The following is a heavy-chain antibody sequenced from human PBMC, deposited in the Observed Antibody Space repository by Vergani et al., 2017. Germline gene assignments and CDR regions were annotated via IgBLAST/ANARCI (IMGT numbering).Heavy chain of an antibody. V-gene: IGHV3-30*03. CDR2: ISYDGTQK. CDR1: GFTSSYYG. D-gene: IGHD1-1*01. CDR3: ATKSCGTPGCQIGYFRE. J-gene: IGHJ1*01. Sequence: QVHLVESGGGVVQPGRSLRLSCVVSGFTSSYYGMHWVRQAPRKGLEWVAVISYDGTQKYYAYYVKGRFTLSRDNSKSTLYLQMNSLRTEDTAVYYCATKSCGTPGCQIGYFREWGQGTLVTVSS.